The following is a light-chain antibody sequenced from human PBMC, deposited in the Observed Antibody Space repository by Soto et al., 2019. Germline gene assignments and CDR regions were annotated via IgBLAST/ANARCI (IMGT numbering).Light chain of an antibody. CDR2: EAS. CDR1: SSDVGGYNY. CDR3: SSYAGSNLWV. V-gene: IGLV2-8*01. Sequence: QSALTQPPSASGSPGQSVTISCTGTSSDVGGYNYVSWYQQHPGKAPKLMIYEASKRPSGVPDRFSGSKSGNTASLTVSGLQAEDEADYYCSSYAGSNLWVFGGGTQLTVL. J-gene: IGLJ3*02.